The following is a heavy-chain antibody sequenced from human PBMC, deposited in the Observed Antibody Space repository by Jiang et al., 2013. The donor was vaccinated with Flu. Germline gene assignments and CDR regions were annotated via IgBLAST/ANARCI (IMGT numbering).Heavy chain of an antibody. D-gene: IGHD1-26*01. CDR2: IYYSGST. J-gene: IGHJ5*02. V-gene: IGHV4-59*01. CDR3: ARTIVGATEDWFDP. Sequence: KGLEWIGYIYYSGSTNYNPSLKSRVTISVDTSKNQFSLKLSSVTAADTAVYYCARTIVGATEDWFDPWGQGTLVTVSS.